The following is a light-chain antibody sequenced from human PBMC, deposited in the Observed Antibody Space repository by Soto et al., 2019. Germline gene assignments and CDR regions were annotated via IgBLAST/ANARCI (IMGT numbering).Light chain of an antibody. J-gene: IGKJ1*01. CDR1: QNISSN. CDR2: GAS. CDR3: QQYNNWLWT. Sequence: EIVMTQPPATLSVSPGERATLSCRASQNISSNLAWYQQKPGQAPRFLIDGASTRATGIPARFSGSGSGTEFTLTISSLQSEDFAVYYCQQYNNWLWTFGQGTKVEIK. V-gene: IGKV3-15*01.